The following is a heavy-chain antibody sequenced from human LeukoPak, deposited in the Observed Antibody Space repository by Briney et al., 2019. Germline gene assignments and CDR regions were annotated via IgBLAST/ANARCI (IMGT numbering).Heavy chain of an antibody. V-gene: IGHV3-48*03. Sequence: PGGSLRLSCAASGFTFSSYEMDWVRQAPGKGLEWVSYISSSGSTIYYADSVKGRFTISRDNAKNSLYLQMNSLRAEDTAVYYCARKGSWVDAFDIWGQGTMVTVSS. D-gene: IGHD1-26*01. J-gene: IGHJ3*02. CDR3: ARKGSWVDAFDI. CDR1: GFTFSSYE. CDR2: ISSSGSTI.